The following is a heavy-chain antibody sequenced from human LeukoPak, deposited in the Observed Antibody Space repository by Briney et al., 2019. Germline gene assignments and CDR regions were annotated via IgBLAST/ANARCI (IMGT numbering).Heavy chain of an antibody. CDR2: IYYTGNT. J-gene: IGHJ3*01. D-gene: IGHD3-3*01. CDR3: ARSFGSKNAFDV. V-gene: IGHV4-59*08. CDR1: GGSINSYY. Sequence: SETLSLTCTVSGGSINSYYWSWIRQPPGKGLEWIGNIYYTGNTNYNPSLKSRVSISLDTSRNQFFLNLSSVTAADTAVYYCARSFGSKNAFDVWGQGTGVTVSS.